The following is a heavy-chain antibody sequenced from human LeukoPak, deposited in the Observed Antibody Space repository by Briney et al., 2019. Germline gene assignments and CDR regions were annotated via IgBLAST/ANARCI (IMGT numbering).Heavy chain of an antibody. J-gene: IGHJ4*02. CDR2: IYYSGST. V-gene: IGHV4-59*12. CDR1: GGSISSYY. D-gene: IGHD3-3*01. CDR3: ARGRVPPPDFWSGYYSRRWVAYFDY. Sequence: SETLSLTCTVSGGSISSYYWSWIRQPPGKGLEWIGYIYYSGSTNYNPSLKSRVTISVDTSKNQFSLKLSSVTAADTAVYYCARGRVPPPDFWSGYYSRRWVAYFDYWGQGTLVTVSS.